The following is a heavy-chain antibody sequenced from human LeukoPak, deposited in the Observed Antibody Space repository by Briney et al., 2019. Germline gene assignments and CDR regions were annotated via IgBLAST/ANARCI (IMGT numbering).Heavy chain of an antibody. J-gene: IGHJ6*02. Sequence: PSQTLSLTCTVSGGSISSSGYYWSWIRQHPGKGLEWIGYIFYSGSTNYNLSLKSRLSISVDTDENQFSLRLRSVTAADTAAYYCARGVGYCSGGTCYSYYYGMDVWGQGTTVTVSS. CDR1: GGSISSSGYY. D-gene: IGHD2-15*01. CDR3: ARGVGYCSGGTCYSYYYGMDV. CDR2: IFYSGST. V-gene: IGHV4-31*03.